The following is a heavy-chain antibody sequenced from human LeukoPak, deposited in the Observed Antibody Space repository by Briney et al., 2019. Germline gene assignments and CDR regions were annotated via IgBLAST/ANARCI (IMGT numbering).Heavy chain of an antibody. CDR3: ARGGGLL. J-gene: IGHJ4*02. D-gene: IGHD3-16*01. CDR2: IYTSGST. CDR1: GGSISTSNYY. V-gene: IGHV4-61*02. Sequence: PSETLSLTCTVSGGSISTSNYYWGWIRQPAGKGLEWIGRIYTSGSTNYNPSLKSRVTMSVDTSKNQFSLKLSSVTAADTAVYYCARGGGLLWGQGTLVTVSS.